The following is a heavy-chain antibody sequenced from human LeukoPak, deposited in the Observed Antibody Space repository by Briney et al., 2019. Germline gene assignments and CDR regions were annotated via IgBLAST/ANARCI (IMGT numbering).Heavy chain of an antibody. V-gene: IGHV1-69*13. J-gene: IGHJ3*02. CDR2: IIPIFGTA. CDR3: AREPPNCSSTSCYSVGAFDI. CDR1: GGTFSSHA. D-gene: IGHD2-2*02. Sequence: SVKVSCKASGGTFSSHAISWVRQAPGQGLEWMGGIIPIFGTANYAQKFQGRVTITADESTSTAYMELSSLRSEDTAVYYCAREPPNCSSTSCYSVGAFDIWGQGTMVTVSS.